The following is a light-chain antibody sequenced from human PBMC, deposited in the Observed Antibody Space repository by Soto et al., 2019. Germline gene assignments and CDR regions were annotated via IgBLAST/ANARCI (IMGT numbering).Light chain of an antibody. J-gene: IGLJ1*01. CDR1: GSDVGGYNY. Sequence: QSVLTQPRSVSGSPGRSVTISCFGTGSDVGGYNYVSWYQQHPGKAPQLMIYDVTKRPSGVPDRFSGSKSGNTASLTISGLQAEDEADYYCCSYAGSNLHYVFGLGTKVTVL. V-gene: IGLV2-11*01. CDR2: DVT. CDR3: CSYAGSNLHYV.